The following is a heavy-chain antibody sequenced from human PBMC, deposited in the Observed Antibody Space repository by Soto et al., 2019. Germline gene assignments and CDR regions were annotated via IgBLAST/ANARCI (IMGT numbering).Heavy chain of an antibody. CDR3: ARQRSGYFDY. V-gene: IGHV4-30-2*01. J-gene: IGHJ4*02. Sequence: SETLSLTCTVSGGSISSGGYSWSWIRQPPGKGLEWIGYIYHSGSTYYNPSLKSRVTISVDRSKNQFSLKLSSVTAADTAVYYCARQRSGYFDYWGQGTLVTVSS. CDR2: IYHSGST. CDR1: GGSISSGGYS. D-gene: IGHD3-22*01.